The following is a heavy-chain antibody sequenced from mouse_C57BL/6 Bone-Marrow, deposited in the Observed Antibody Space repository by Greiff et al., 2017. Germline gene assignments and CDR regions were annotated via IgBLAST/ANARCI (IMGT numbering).Heavy chain of an antibody. CDR2: ISGGGGNT. J-gene: IGHJ3*01. V-gene: IGHV5-9*01. CDR1: GFTFSSYT. Sequence: EVHLVESGGGLVKPGGSLKLSCAASGFTFSSYTMSWVRQTPEKRLEWVATISGGGGNTYYPDSVKGRFTISRDNAKNTLYLQMSSLRSEDTALYYCARQESDYGSPWFAYWGQGTLVTVSA. CDR3: ARQESDYGSPWFAY. D-gene: IGHD1-1*01.